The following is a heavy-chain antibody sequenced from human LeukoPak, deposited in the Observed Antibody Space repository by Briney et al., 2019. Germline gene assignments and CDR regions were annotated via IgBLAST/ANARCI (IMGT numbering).Heavy chain of an antibody. V-gene: IGHV4-34*01. CDR1: GESFSGYY. CDR2: INHSGST. Sequence: MPSETLSLTCAVYGESFSGYYWTWIRQPPGKGLEWIGEINHSGSTNYNPSLKSRVTISVDTSKNQISLKLSSVTAADTAMYYCATYAKYGYYYYMDVWGKGTTVTVSS. CDR3: ATYAKYGYYYYMDV. D-gene: IGHD2-8*01. J-gene: IGHJ6*03.